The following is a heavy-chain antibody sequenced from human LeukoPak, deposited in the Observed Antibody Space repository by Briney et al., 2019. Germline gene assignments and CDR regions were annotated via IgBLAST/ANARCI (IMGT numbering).Heavy chain of an antibody. V-gene: IGHV3-53*01. CDR1: GFTVSSNY. D-gene: IGHD3-10*01. Sequence: GGSLRLSCAASGFTVSSNYMSWVRQAPGKGLEWVSVIHSAGSTSYADSVKGRFTISRDNSKNTLYLQMNSLRAEDTAIYSCARDIRGSGNYGWFDPWGQGTLVTVSS. J-gene: IGHJ5*02. CDR2: IHSAGST. CDR3: ARDIRGSGNYGWFDP.